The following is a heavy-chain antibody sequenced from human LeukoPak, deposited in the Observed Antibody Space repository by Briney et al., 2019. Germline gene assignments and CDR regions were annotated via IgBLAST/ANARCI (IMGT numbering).Heavy chain of an antibody. CDR3: ARGNSPLYYYYYGMDV. CDR1: GGSISSGGYS. D-gene: IGHD2/OR15-2a*01. V-gene: IGHV4-31*11. J-gene: IGHJ6*02. CDR2: IYYSGST. Sequence: PSETLSLTCAVSGGSISSGGYSWSWIRQPPGKGLEWIGYIYYSGSTYYNPSLKSRVTISVDTSKNQFSLKLSSVTAADTAVYYCARGNSPLYYYYYGMDVWGQGTTVTVSS.